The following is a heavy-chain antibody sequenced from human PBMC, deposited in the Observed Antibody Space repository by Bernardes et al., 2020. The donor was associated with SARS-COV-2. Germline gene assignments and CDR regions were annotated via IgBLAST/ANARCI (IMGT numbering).Heavy chain of an antibody. V-gene: IGHV3-74*01. J-gene: IGHJ4*02. D-gene: IGHD5-12*01. Sequence: GCSLRLACAASGFTFSSYWMHWVRQAPGKGLVWVSRINSDGSSTNYADSVKGRFTISRDNAKNTLYLQMNSLRAEDTAVYYCARTPYNYAVDYWGQGTLVTVSS. CDR2: INSDGSST. CDR1: GFTFSSYW. CDR3: ARTPYNYAVDY.